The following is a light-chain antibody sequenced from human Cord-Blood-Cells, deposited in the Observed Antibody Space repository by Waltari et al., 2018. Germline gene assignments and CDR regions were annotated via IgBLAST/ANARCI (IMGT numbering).Light chain of an antibody. J-gene: IGLJ3*02. V-gene: IGLV2-14*01. CDR1: SSDLGGYNY. CDR2: EVI. Sequence: QYALTQPASVSGSPGPSLTIPGTGTSSDLGGYNYVSWYQQHPGKAPKLMIYEVINRPSGVSNRFSGSKSGNTASLTISGLQAEDEADYYCSSYTSSSTWVFGGGTKLTVL. CDR3: SSYTSSSTWV.